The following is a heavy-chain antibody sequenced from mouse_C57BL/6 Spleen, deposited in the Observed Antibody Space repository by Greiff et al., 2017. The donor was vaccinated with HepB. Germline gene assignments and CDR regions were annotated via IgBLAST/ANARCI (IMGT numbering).Heavy chain of an antibody. Sequence: QVQLQQSGAELVKPGASVKMSCKASGYTFTSYWITWVKQRPGQGLEWIGDIYPGSGSTNYNEKFKSKATLTVDTSSSTAYMQLSSLTSEDSAVYYCARSRHSSAPYYFDYWGQGTTLTVSS. CDR3: ARSRHSSAPYYFDY. J-gene: IGHJ2*01. D-gene: IGHD3-1*01. V-gene: IGHV1-55*01. CDR2: IYPGSGST. CDR1: GYTFTSYW.